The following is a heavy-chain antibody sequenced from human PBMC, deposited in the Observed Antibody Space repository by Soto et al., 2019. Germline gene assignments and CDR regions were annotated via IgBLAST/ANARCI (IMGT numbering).Heavy chain of an antibody. CDR1: GGSFSGYY. CDR3: ARGIGYCSSINCYSSRRLRFDS. Sequence: LSLTCAVYGGSFSGYYWTWIRQSPEKGLEWIGEVNHSGTTYYNPSLKTRVTISVHTPKNQFSLKMSSVTAADTAVYYCARGIGYCSSINCYSSRRLRFDSWGQGTLVTVSS. V-gene: IGHV4-34*01. D-gene: IGHD2-2*01. J-gene: IGHJ4*02. CDR2: VNHSGTT.